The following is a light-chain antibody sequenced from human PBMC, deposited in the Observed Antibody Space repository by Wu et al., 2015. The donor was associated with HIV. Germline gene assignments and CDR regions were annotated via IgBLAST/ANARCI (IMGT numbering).Light chain of an antibody. CDR3: QQYNNWPWT. CDR2: GAS. Sequence: AIRITQSPPSLSASTGDRVTITCRASQGISSYLAWYQQKPGKAPKLLIYGASTRATGIPARFSGSGSGTEFTLTISSLQSEDFAVYYCQQYNNWPWTFGQGTKVEIK. V-gene: IGKV1-8*01. CDR1: QGISSY. J-gene: IGKJ1*01.